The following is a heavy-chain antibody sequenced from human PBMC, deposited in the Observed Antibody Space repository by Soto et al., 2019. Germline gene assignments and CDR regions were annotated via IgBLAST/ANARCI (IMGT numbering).Heavy chain of an antibody. CDR2: ISSGGTTI. Sequence: PGGSLRLSCAASGFTFGSYSMNWVRQAPGKGLEWVSFISSGGTTIYYADSVKGRFTISRDDAKNSLYLQMNSLRDEDSAVYYCARISEIYERYWGQGTLVTVSS. CDR3: ARISEIYERY. V-gene: IGHV3-48*02. J-gene: IGHJ4*02. D-gene: IGHD1-26*01. CDR1: GFTFGSYS.